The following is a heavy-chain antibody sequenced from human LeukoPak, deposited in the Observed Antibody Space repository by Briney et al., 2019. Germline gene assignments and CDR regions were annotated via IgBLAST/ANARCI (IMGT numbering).Heavy chain of an antibody. J-gene: IGHJ6*02. CDR2: MNIDGSEK. Sequence: GGSLRLSCAASGFTLSNYWMGWVRQTPGERLEWVANMNIDGSEKYYADSVKGRFSISRDNARNSVYLQMNSLRAEDTALYYCAKAGIGSSSAHYYYYGMDVWGQGTTVTVSS. CDR1: GFTLSNYW. CDR3: AKAGIGSSSAHYYYYGMDV. V-gene: IGHV3-7*03. D-gene: IGHD6-6*01.